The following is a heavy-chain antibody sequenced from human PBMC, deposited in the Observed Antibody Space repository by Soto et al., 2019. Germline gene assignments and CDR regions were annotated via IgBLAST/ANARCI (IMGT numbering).Heavy chain of an antibody. CDR1: GGSISSGGYY. CDR2: IYYSGST. J-gene: IGHJ4*02. D-gene: IGHD3-22*01. CDR3: AGDSSGYYLSFDN. Sequence: QVQLQESGPGLVKPSQTLSLTCTVSGGSISSGGYYWSWIRQHPGKGLEWIAYIYYSGSTYYSPSLKSRVTISVDTSKNQFSLKLSSVTAADTAVYYCAGDSSGYYLSFDNLGQGTLVTVSS. V-gene: IGHV4-31*03.